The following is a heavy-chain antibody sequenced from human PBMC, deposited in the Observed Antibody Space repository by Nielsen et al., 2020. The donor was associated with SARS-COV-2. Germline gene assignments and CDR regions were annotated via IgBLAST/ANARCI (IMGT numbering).Heavy chain of an antibody. Sequence: PGKGLEWIGEINHSGSTNYNPSLKSRVTISVDTSKNQFSLKLSSVTAADTAVYYCARGYYGSGSYYNRARVHYYGMDVWGQGTTVTVSS. CDR2: INHSGST. V-gene: IGHV4-34*01. J-gene: IGHJ6*02. D-gene: IGHD3-10*01. CDR3: ARGYYGSGSYYNRARVHYYGMDV.